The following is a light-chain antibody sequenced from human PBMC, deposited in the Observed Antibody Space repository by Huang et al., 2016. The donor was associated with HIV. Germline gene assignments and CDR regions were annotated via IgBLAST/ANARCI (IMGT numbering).Light chain of an antibody. CDR1: QSIATN. CDR2: DAS. Sequence: EIVLTQSPATLSVSPGEGATLSCRANQSIATNLAWYHQSPGQAPRILIYDASTRASGLPGRFSGRGSGTEFTLTVSGLHSEDFAIYYCQQYHNWPYSFGQGTKLEIK. V-gene: IGKV3-15*01. CDR3: QQYHNWPYS. J-gene: IGKJ2*03.